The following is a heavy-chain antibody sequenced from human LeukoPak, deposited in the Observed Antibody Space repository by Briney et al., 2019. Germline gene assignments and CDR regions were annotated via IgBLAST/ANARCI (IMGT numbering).Heavy chain of an antibody. D-gene: IGHD1-26*01. V-gene: IGHV1-2*02. J-gene: IGHJ3*02. CDR2: INPNSGGT. Sequence: ASVKVSCKASGYTFTGYYMHGVRQAPGQGLEWMGWINPNSGGTNYAQKFQGRVTMTRDTSISTAYMELSRLRSDDTAVYYCARLVGSWDAFDIWGQGTMVTVSS. CDR3: ARLVGSWDAFDI. CDR1: GYTFTGYY.